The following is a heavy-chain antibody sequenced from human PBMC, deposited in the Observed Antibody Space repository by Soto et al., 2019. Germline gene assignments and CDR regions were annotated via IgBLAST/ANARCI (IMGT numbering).Heavy chain of an antibody. V-gene: IGHV3-48*02. J-gene: IGHJ6*02. D-gene: IGHD6-13*01. CDR1: GFTFSSYS. Sequence: GVLRLSCAASGFTFSSYSMNWVRQAPGKGLEWVSYISSSSSTIYYADSVKGRFTISRDNAKNSLYLQMNSLRDEDTAVYYCARDGTAGIAAAGRGMDVWGQGTKVTVYS. CDR3: ARDGTAGIAAAGRGMDV. CDR2: ISSSSSTI.